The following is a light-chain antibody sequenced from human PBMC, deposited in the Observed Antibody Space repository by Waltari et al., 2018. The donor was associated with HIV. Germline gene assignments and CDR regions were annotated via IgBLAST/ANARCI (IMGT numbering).Light chain of an antibody. V-gene: IGLV3-21*02. CDR3: QVWDESNEQVV. Sequence: VLPQPPSVSVAPGQTARITCGGNNIAGRKVHWYQRRPGQAPALVVFDDSDRPSGIPERFSGSISGNTATLIISRVEDGDEADYYCQVWDESNEQVVFGGGTRLTVL. J-gene: IGLJ2*01. CDR1: NIAGRK. CDR2: DDS.